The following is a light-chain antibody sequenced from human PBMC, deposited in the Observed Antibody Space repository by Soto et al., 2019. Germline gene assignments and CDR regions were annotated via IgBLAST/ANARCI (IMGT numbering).Light chain of an antibody. Sequence: IQLTQSPSSLSASVGDRVTITCRASQGISSYLAWYQQKPGKAPKLLIYAASTLQSGVPSRFSGSGSGTDFTLTISCLQSEDFATYYCQQYYSYPRTFGQGTKVEIK. CDR2: AAS. V-gene: IGKV1-9*01. CDR3: QQYYSYPRT. CDR1: QGISSY. J-gene: IGKJ1*01.